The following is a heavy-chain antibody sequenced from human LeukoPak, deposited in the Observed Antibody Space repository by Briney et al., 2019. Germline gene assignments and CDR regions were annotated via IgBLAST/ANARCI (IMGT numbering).Heavy chain of an antibody. CDR1: GGTFSSYA. Sequence: GASVKVSCKASGGTFSSYAISWVRQAPGQGLEWMGGIIPIFGTANYAQKFQGRVTITADESTSTAYMELSSLRSEDTAVYYCAREFRSTGTLGDWGQGTLVTVSS. CDR2: IIPIFGTA. D-gene: IGHD1-1*01. CDR3: AREFRSTGTLGD. V-gene: IGHV1-69*13. J-gene: IGHJ4*02.